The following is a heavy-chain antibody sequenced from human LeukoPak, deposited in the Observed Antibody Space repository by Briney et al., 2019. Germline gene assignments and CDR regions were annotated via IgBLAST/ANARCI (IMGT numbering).Heavy chain of an antibody. Sequence: PGGSLRLSCAASGFTFSSYEMNWLRQAPGKGLEWVSYISSSGSTIYYADSVKGRFTISRDNAKNSLYLQMNSLRAEDTAVYYCARVGCSGGSCRYGNYFDYWGQGTLVTVSS. J-gene: IGHJ4*02. CDR2: ISSSGSTI. CDR3: ARVGCSGGSCRYGNYFDY. D-gene: IGHD2-15*01. CDR1: GFTFSSYE. V-gene: IGHV3-48*03.